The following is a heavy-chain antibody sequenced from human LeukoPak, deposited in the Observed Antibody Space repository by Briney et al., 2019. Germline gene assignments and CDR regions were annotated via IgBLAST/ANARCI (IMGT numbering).Heavy chain of an antibody. D-gene: IGHD2-15*01. J-gene: IGHJ3*02. CDR1: GGSISSGGYY. CDR3: ASVVIASYAFDI. V-gene: IGHV4-31*01. CDR2: IYYSGST. Sequence: PSETLSLTCTVSGGSISSGGYYWSWIRQHPGKGLEWIGYIYYSGSTYYNPSLKSLVTISVDTSKNQFSLKLSSVTAADTAVYYCASVVIASYAFDIWGQGTMVTVSS.